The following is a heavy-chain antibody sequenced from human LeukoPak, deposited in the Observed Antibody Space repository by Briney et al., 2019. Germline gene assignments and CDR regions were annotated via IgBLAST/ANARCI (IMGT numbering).Heavy chain of an antibody. CDR2: INPSGGST. Sequence: ASVEVSCKASGYTFTSYYMHWVRQAPGQGLEWMGIINPSGGSTSYAQKFQGRVTMTRDTSTSTVYMELSSLRSEDTAVYYCARDTYDYVWGSYDNFDYWGQGTLVTVSS. J-gene: IGHJ4*02. CDR3: ARDTYDYVWGSYDNFDY. CDR1: GYTFTSYY. V-gene: IGHV1-46*01. D-gene: IGHD3-16*01.